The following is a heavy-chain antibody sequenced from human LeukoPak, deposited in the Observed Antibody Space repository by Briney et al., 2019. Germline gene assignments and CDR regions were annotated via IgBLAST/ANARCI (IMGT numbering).Heavy chain of an antibody. CDR2: FYHSGST. CDR1: GGSISSYS. D-gene: IGHD3-3*01. Sequence: KPSETLSLTCTVSGGSISSYSWSWIRQPPEKGLEWIGYFYHSGSTNYNSSLMGRATISIDTSKNQIFLKLSSVTAADTAVYYCAKKGGRFRSGHYLDDWGQGTLVIVSS. V-gene: IGHV4-59*01. J-gene: IGHJ4*02. CDR3: AKKGGRFRSGHYLDD.